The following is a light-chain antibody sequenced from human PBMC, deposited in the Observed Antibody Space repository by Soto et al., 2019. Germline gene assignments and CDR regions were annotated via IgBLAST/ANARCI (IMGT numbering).Light chain of an antibody. V-gene: IGLV1-44*01. CDR2: SIN. Sequence: QSVLTQPPSASGTPGQRVTISCSGSSSNIGGNSVSWYQHLPGTAPKLLIYSINKRPSGVPDRFSGSKSGTSASLAISGLLSEEEADYSCAAWDASLNGVLFGGGTKLTVL. J-gene: IGLJ2*01. CDR3: AAWDASLNGVL. CDR1: SSNIGGNS.